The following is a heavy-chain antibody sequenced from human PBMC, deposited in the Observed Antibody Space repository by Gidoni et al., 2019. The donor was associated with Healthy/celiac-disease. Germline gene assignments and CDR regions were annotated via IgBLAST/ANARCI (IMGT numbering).Heavy chain of an antibody. V-gene: IGHV3-33*01. Sequence: QVQLVESGGGVVQPGRSLRLSCAASVFTFSSYGMHWVRQAPGKGLEWGTGIWYDGSNKYYADSVKGRFTISRDNSKNTLYLQMNSLRAEDTAVYYCARDTGYSSSWRYYYYGMDVWGQGTTVTVSS. D-gene: IGHD6-13*01. CDR2: IWYDGSNK. CDR3: ARDTGYSSSWRYYYYGMDV. CDR1: VFTFSSYG. J-gene: IGHJ6*02.